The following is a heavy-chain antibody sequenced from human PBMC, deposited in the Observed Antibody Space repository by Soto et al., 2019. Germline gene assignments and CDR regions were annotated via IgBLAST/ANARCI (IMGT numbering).Heavy chain of an antibody. V-gene: IGHV1-69*01. CDR1: GGTFSSYT. D-gene: IGHD5-12*01. CDR3: ASLFSGYDYYYYYCMYV. J-gene: IGHJ6*02. CDR2: IIPIFGTA. Sequence: QVQLVQSGAEVKKPGSSVKVSCKASGGTFSSYTISWVRQAPGQGLEWMGGIIPIFGTANYAQKFQGRVTITADEATSTAYMELSSLRSDDTAVYYCASLFSGYDYYYYYCMYVWGQGTTVTVSS.